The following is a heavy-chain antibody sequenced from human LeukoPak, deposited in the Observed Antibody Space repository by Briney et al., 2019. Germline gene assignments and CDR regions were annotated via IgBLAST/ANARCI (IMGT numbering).Heavy chain of an antibody. V-gene: IGHV3-53*01. Sequence: PGGSLRLSCAASGFTVSSNYMSWVRQAPGKGLEWVSVIYSGGSTYYADSVKGRFTISRDNSKNTLYLQMNSLRAEDTAVYYCARSPELYYYDSSGYYSYFDYWGQGTLVTVSS. CDR2: IYSGGST. D-gene: IGHD3-22*01. CDR1: GFTVSSNY. CDR3: ARSPELYYYDSSGYYSYFDY. J-gene: IGHJ4*02.